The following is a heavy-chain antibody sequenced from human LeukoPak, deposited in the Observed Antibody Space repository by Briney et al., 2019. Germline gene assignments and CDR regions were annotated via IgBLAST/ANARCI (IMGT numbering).Heavy chain of an antibody. J-gene: IGHJ3*02. Sequence: ASVKVSCKASGYTFTGYYMHWVRQAPGQGLEWMGWINPNCGGTNYAQKFQGRVTMTRDTSISTAYMELSRLRSDDTAVYYCARDTTSIAYCGGDCYSDAFDIWGQGTMVTVSS. V-gene: IGHV1-2*02. CDR1: GYTFTGYY. CDR2: INPNCGGT. D-gene: IGHD2-21*01. CDR3: ARDTTSIAYCGGDCYSDAFDI.